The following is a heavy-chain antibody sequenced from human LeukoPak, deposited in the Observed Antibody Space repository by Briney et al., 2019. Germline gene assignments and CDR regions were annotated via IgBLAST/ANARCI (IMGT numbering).Heavy chain of an antibody. D-gene: IGHD3-3*01. CDR3: AIEIRFLEWLLGTVQFGH. CDR1: GYTFTSYD. J-gene: IGHJ4*02. V-gene: IGHV1-8*01. CDR2: MNPNSGNT. Sequence: ASVKVSCKASGYTFTSYDINWVRQAPGQGLERMGLMNPNSGNTGTAQKFQGRVTITRNTSISTAYMELSSLRSEDTAVYYCAIEIRFLEWLLGTVQFGHWGQGTLGTVSS.